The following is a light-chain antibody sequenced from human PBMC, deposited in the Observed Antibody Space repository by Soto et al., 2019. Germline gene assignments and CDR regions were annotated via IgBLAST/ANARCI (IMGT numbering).Light chain of an antibody. CDR2: LGS. V-gene: IGKV2-28*01. CDR1: QSLLDSNGDNC. J-gene: IGKJ1*01. Sequence: DLVMTQSPLSLPVTPGEPASISCRSSQSLLDSNGDNCLEWYLQKPGQSPQLLIYLGSNRAPGVPDRFSGSGSGTDFTLKISRVEAEDVGVYYCMQSLQTPLTFGQGTKVEIK. CDR3: MQSLQTPLT.